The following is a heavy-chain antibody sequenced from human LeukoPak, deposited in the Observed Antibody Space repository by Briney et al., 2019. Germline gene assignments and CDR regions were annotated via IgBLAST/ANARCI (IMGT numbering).Heavy chain of an antibody. CDR3: AKDDAWLRFGE. CDR1: GFTFSSYG. CDR2: ISYSGGST. J-gene: IGHJ4*02. V-gene: IGHV3-23*01. D-gene: IGHD3-10*01. Sequence: GGTLRLSCAASGFTFSSYGMSWVRQAPGEGLEWVSAISYSGGSTYYADSVKGRFTISRDNSKNTLYLEVISLTAEDTAVYYCAKDDAWLRFGEWSQGTLVTVSS.